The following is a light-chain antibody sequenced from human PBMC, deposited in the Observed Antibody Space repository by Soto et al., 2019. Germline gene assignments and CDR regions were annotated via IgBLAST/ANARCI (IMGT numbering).Light chain of an antibody. CDR2: WSS. CDR1: QSVLYSSNNKNY. Sequence: DIVMTQSPDSLAVSLGERATIKCKSSQSVLYSSNNKNYLAWYQQKQGQPPKLLIYWSSTRESGVPDRFSGSGSGTDFTLAISSLQAEDVAAYYCQQYYSSPLTFGGGTKVEIK. CDR3: QQYYSSPLT. V-gene: IGKV4-1*01. J-gene: IGKJ4*01.